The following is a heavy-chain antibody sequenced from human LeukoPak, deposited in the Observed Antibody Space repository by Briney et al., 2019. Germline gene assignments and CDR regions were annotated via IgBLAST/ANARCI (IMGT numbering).Heavy chain of an antibody. CDR1: GGSFSGYY. J-gene: IGHJ4*02. D-gene: IGHD3-22*01. V-gene: IGHV4-34*01. Sequence: SETLSLTCAVYGGSFSGYYWSWIRQPPGKGPEWIGEINHSGSTNYNPSLKSRVTISVDTSKNQFSLKLSSVTAADTAVYYCAGEDYDTDYWGQGTLVTVSS. CDR2: INHSGST. CDR3: AGEDYDTDY.